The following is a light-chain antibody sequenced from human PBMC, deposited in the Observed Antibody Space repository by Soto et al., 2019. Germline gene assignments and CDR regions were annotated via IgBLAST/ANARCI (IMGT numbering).Light chain of an antibody. Sequence: EIVLTQSPATLSLSPGERATLSFRASQSVSSYLAWYQQKPGQAPRLLIYDASNRSTGIPARFSGSGSGTDFTLTITSLEPEDFAVYYCQQRSNWPYTFGKGTKLEIK. CDR2: DAS. J-gene: IGKJ2*01. CDR3: QQRSNWPYT. V-gene: IGKV3-11*01. CDR1: QSVSSY.